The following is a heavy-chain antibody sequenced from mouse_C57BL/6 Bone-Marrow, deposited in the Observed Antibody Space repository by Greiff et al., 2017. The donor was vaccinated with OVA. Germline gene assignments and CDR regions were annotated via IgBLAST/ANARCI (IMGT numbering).Heavy chain of an antibody. CDR2: IYPGDGDT. V-gene: IGHV1-80*01. J-gene: IGHJ1*03. D-gene: IGHD2-5*01. Sequence: QVQLKESGAELVKPGASVKISCKASGYAFSSYWMNWVKQRPGKGLEWIGQIYPGDGDTNYNGKFKGKATLTADKSSSTAYMQLSSLTSEDSAVYFCARSPYSNYGASWYFDVWGTGTTVTVSS. CDR1: GYAFSSYW. CDR3: ARSPYSNYGASWYFDV.